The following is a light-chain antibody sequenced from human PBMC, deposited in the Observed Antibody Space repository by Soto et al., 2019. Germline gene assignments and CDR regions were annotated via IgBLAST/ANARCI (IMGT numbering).Light chain of an antibody. CDR2: DTS. V-gene: IGLV7-46*01. Sequence: AVVTQEPSLTVSSGGTVTLTCGSSTGAVTSGHYPYWFQQKPGQAPRTLIYDTSNKHSWTPARFSGSLLGGKAALTLSGAQPEDEAEYYCLLSYSGARPVVFGGGTKLTVL. CDR1: TGAVTSGHY. J-gene: IGLJ2*01. CDR3: LLSYSGARPVV.